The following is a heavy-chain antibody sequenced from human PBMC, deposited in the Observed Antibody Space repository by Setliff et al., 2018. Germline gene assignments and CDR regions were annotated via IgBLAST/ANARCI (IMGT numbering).Heavy chain of an antibody. D-gene: IGHD6-13*01. Sequence: LRLSCAASGFTFSSYAMSWVRQAPGKGLEWVSPISSSSSYIYYADSVKGRFTISRDNAKNSLYLQMNSLKTEDTAVYYCTTGGSSWYARFDYWGQGSLVTVSS. J-gene: IGHJ4*02. CDR2: ISSSSSYI. CDR1: GFTFSSYA. V-gene: IGHV3-21*03. CDR3: TTGGSSWYARFDY.